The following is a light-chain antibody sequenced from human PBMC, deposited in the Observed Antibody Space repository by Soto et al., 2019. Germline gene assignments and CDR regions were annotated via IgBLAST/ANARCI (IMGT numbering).Light chain of an antibody. J-gene: IGLJ3*02. CDR2: EVS. CDR3: SSYTSSSTWV. CDR1: SSDVGGYNY. Sequence: QSALTQPASVSGYLGQSITISCTGTSSDVGGYNYVSWYQQHPGKAPKFMIYEVSNRPSGGSNRFSGSKSGNTASLTISGLQVEDEADYYCSSYTSSSTWVFGGGTKLTVL. V-gene: IGLV2-14*01.